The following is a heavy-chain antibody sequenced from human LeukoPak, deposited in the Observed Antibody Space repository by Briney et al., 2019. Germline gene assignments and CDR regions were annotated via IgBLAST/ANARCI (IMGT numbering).Heavy chain of an antibody. V-gene: IGHV3-15*01. CDR2: MRSEARGGTP. Sequence: GGSLRLSCATSGFTLRNAWISWVRQAPGKGLEWVGRMRSEARGGTPDYAALVKGRYIISIDDSRSTLYLQMHSLETEDTALYYCTTEGFAYGHHALGIWGQGTVVTVSS. CDR3: TTEGFAYGHHALGI. D-gene: IGHD3-10*01. J-gene: IGHJ3*02. CDR1: GFTLRNAW.